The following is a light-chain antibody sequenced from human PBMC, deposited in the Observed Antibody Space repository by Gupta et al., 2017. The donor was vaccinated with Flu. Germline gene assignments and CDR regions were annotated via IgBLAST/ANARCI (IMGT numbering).Light chain of an antibody. V-gene: IGLV1-44*01. CDR3: ATWDDSLNGPV. CDR2: NDN. Sequence: QPPLTQPPSPSGTPGQRVTIPCSGSNSNIGRNTLSWYQQLPGAAPKLIIQNDNQRPSRVPVRFSGSKAGTSASLTISGLQSEYEGGFYCATWDDSLNGPVFGGGTRLTVL. CDR1: NSNIGRNT. J-gene: IGLJ3*02.